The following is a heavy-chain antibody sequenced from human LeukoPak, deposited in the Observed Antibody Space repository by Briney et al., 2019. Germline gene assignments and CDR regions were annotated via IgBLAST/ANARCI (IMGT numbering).Heavy chain of an antibody. Sequence: GGSLRLSCAASGFTFSSYWMHWVRQAPGKGLVWVSRINSDGSSTSYADSVKGRFTISRDNAKNMLYLQMNSLRAEDTAVYYCARVGRNFGWFDPWGQGTLVTVSS. J-gene: IGHJ5*02. V-gene: IGHV3-74*01. CDR2: INSDGSST. CDR1: GFTFSSYW. CDR3: ARVGRNFGWFDP. D-gene: IGHD1-26*01.